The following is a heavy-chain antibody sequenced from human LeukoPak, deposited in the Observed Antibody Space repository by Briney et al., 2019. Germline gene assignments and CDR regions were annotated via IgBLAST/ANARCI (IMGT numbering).Heavy chain of an antibody. J-gene: IGHJ4*02. D-gene: IGHD4-23*01. V-gene: IGHV3-23*01. CDR3: AKVLVSGGGNGPGDC. Sequence: PGGSLRLSCAASGFTFSSYAMNWVRQAPGKGLEWVSVISGSGGSTYCADSVKGRFTTSRDNSKNTLYLQMNSLRAEDTAVYYCAKVLVSGGGNGPGDCWGQGTLVTVSS. CDR2: ISGSGGST. CDR1: GFTFSSYA.